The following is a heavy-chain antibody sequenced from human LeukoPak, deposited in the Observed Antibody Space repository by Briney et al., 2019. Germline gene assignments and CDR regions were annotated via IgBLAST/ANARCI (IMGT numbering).Heavy chain of an antibody. CDR1: GDSVSSNTAA. CDR2: TFYRSKWYY. J-gene: IGHJ4*02. Sequence: SQTLSLTCAISGDSVSSNTAAWYWIRQSPSRGLEWLGRTFYRSKWYYEYAASVRTRITIETDTSKNQFSLQLNSVTPEDTAVYYCARDPSDDQGLDCWGQGTLVTVSS. CDR3: ARDPSDDQGLDC. D-gene: IGHD3-16*01. V-gene: IGHV6-1*01.